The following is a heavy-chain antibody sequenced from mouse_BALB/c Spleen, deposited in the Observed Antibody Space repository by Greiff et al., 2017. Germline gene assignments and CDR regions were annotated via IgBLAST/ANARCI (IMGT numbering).Heavy chain of an antibody. V-gene: IGHV5-17*02. CDR3: ARGASGFAY. Sequence: EVKLMESGGGLVQPGGSRKLSCAASGFTFSSFGMHWVRQAPEKGLEWVAYISSGSSTIYYADTVKGRFTISRDNPKNTLFLQMTSLRSEDTAMYYCARGASGFAYWGQGTLVTVSA. D-gene: IGHD6-1*01. CDR1: GFTFSSFG. CDR2: ISSGSSTI. J-gene: IGHJ3*01.